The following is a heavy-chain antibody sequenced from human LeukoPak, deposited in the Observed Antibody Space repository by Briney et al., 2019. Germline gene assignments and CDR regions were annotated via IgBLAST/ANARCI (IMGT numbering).Heavy chain of an antibody. Sequence: PSETLSLTCSVSGGSISGSYWMWIRQSPGKGLEWIGYIYYSGAISYNPSFRGRVTFFVDTSKNQFSLKLSSVTAADTAMYYCAREIPAAGHFDYWGQGALVTVSS. CDR1: GGSISGSY. CDR3: AREIPAAGHFDY. J-gene: IGHJ4*02. V-gene: IGHV4-59*12. CDR2: IYYSGAI. D-gene: IGHD6-13*01.